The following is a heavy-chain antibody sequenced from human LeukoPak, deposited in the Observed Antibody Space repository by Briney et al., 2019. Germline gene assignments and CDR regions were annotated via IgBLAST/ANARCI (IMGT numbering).Heavy chain of an antibody. Sequence: SETLSLTCTVSGGSISSYYWSWMRQPPGKGLEWIGYIYYSGSTNYNPSLKSRVTISVDTSKNQFSLKLSSVTAADTAVYYCARSGDDAFDIWGQGTMVTVSS. D-gene: IGHD3-10*01. CDR2: IYYSGST. CDR1: GGSISSYY. CDR3: ARSGDDAFDI. J-gene: IGHJ3*02. V-gene: IGHV4-59*08.